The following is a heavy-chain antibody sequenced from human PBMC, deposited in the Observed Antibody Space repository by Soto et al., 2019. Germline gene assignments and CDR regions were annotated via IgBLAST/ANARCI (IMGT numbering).Heavy chain of an antibody. CDR3: ARRDRPDFYYMDV. V-gene: IGHV3-64*01. J-gene: IGHJ6*03. CDR2: ISSNGVGT. Sequence: EVQLAESGGGLAQPGGSLRLSCAASGFTLSGYAMDWVRQAPGQGLEYVSGISSNGVGTYYANSVQGRFTISRDNPKNTVYLQMGSLRPEDMAVYYCARRDRPDFYYMDVWGKGTTVTGSS. CDR1: GFTLSGYA. D-gene: IGHD6-6*01.